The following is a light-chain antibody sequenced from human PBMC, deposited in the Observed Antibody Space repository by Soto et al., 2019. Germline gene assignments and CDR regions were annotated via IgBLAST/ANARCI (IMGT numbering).Light chain of an antibody. CDR2: WAS. CDR3: QQYYSNPPT. J-gene: IGKJ1*01. Sequence: DIVMTQSPDSLAVSLGERATINCKSSQSVLYSSNNKNNLAWYQQKPGQPPKLLIYWASTRESGVPDRFSGSGSGTDFTLTISSLQAEDVAVYYSQQYYSNPPTFGQGTKVEIK. CDR1: QSVLYSSNNKNN. V-gene: IGKV4-1*01.